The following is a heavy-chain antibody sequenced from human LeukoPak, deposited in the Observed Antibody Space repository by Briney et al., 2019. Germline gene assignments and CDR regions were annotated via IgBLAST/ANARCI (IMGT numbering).Heavy chain of an antibody. D-gene: IGHD6-13*01. CDR3: AKSSSWTYHYLDY. CDR2: ISDPHSGSQT. J-gene: IGHJ4*02. V-gene: IGHV3-23*01. CDR1: GFTFSSYT. Sequence: GGSLRLSCAASGFTFSSYTMNWVRQALGQGLEWVSTISDPHSGSQTHYADSVKGRFTISRDNSMNTLSLQMNSLRAEDTALYYCAKSSSWTYHYLDYWGQGALVTVSS.